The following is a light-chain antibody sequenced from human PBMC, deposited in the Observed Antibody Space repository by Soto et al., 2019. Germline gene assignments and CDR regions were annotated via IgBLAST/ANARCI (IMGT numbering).Light chain of an antibody. V-gene: IGKV1-9*01. CDR1: QGISSS. CDR3: QQVNSYPVT. CDR2: AAS. Sequence: DIQLTQSPSFLSASVGDRVTITCRASQGISSSLGWYQQKPGKAPKLLIYAASTFQSVVPSRFSGSGSGTEFTLPISSLQPEDFATYYCQQVNSYPVTFGQGTKVEIK. J-gene: IGKJ1*01.